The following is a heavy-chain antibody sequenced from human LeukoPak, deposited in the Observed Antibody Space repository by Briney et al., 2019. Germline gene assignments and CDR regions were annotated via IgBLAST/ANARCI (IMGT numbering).Heavy chain of an antibody. V-gene: IGHV1-18*01. J-gene: IGHJ6*03. CDR2: INAYNGKT. D-gene: IGHD3-10*01. CDR1: GYTFTSYG. CDR3: ARNRDRYGSGSSYYYYYYMDV. Sequence: ASVKVSCKTSGYTFTSYGITWVRQAPGQGLEWMGGINAYNGKTNYAQKVQGRVTMTTDISMTTAYMELRSLRSDDTAVYYCARNRDRYGSGSSYYYYYYMDVWGKGTTVTVSS.